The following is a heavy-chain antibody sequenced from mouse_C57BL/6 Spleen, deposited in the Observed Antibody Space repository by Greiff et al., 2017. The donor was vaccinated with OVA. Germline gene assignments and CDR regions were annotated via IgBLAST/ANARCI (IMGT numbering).Heavy chain of an antibody. CDR1: GFNIKDDY. V-gene: IGHV14-4*01. D-gene: IGHD2-2*01. CDR3: TGYDEAAWFAY. CDR2: IDPENGDT. J-gene: IGHJ3*01. Sequence: EVKLMESGAELVRPGASVKLSCTASGFNIKDDYMHWVKQRPEQGLEWIGWIDPENGDTEYASKFQGKATKTADTSSNPAYLQLSSLTSEDTAVYYCTGYDEAAWFAYWGQGTLVTVSA.